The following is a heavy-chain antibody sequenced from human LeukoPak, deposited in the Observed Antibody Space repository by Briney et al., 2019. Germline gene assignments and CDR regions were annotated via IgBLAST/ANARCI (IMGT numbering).Heavy chain of an antibody. CDR1: GFTFSDYY. V-gene: IGHV3-11*04. J-gene: IGHJ3*02. CDR2: ISSSGSTI. D-gene: IGHD6-6*01. Sequence: PGGSLRLSCAASGFTFSDYYMSWIRQAPGKGLEWVSYISSSGSTIYYADSVKGRFTISRDNAKNSLYLQMNSLRAGDTAVYYCGRVGGRSKAAKGDAFDIWGQGTMVTVSS. CDR3: GRVGGRSKAAKGDAFDI.